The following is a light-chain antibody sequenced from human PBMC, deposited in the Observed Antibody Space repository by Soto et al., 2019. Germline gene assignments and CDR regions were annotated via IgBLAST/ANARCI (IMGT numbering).Light chain of an antibody. Sequence: DLQMTQSPSSLSASVGDRVTITCRASQTINNDLNWYQEKPGKAPKLLIYAASQSGVPSRFSGTGSGTDFTLTINSLQPEDFATYYCQQTYSTPLTFGGGTKVETK. V-gene: IGKV1-39*01. J-gene: IGKJ4*01. CDR1: QTINND. CDR3: QQTYSTPLT. CDR2: AAS.